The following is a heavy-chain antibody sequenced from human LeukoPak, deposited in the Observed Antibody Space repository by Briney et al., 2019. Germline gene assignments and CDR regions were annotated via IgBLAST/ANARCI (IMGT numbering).Heavy chain of an antibody. CDR1: GGSISSYY. CDR2: IYYSGST. CDR3: ARGRRMATIDY. J-gene: IGHJ4*02. D-gene: IGHD5-24*01. V-gene: IGHV4-59*01. Sequence: SETLSLTCTVSGGSISSYYWSWIRQPPGKGLEWIGYIYYSGSTNYNPSLKSRVTISVDTSKNQFSLKLSSVTAADTAVYYCARGRRMATIDYWGQGTLVTVSS.